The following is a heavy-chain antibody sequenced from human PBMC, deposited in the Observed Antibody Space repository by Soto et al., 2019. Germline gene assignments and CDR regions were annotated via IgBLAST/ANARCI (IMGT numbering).Heavy chain of an antibody. CDR3: VRTNWYIDL. Sequence: EVQLVESGGGLIQPGGSLRLSCAASGFTFSGYWMYWVRQAPGKGLVWVSRITSDGSSTAYADSVKGRFTISRDNAKSTLFLQMNSLRAEDTAVYYCVRTNWYIDLWGRGTLVTVSS. CDR1: GFTFSGYW. J-gene: IGHJ2*01. V-gene: IGHV3-74*01. CDR2: ITSDGSST.